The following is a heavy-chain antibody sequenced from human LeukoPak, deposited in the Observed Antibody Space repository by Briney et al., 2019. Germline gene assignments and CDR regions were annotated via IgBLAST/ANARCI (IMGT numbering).Heavy chain of an antibody. CDR1: GYTFTSYG. CDR3: ARDYRGRWEPTEFDY. D-gene: IGHD1-26*01. V-gene: IGHV1-18*01. CDR2: ISAYNGNT. J-gene: IGHJ4*02. Sequence: GASVKVSCKASGYTFTSYGISWVRQAPGQGLEWMGWISAYNGNTNYAQKLQGRVTMTTDTSTSTAYMELRSLRSDDTAVYYCARDYRGRWEPTEFDYWGQGTLATVSS.